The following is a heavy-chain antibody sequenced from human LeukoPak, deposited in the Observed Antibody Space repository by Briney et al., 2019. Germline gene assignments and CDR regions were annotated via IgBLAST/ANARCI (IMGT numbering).Heavy chain of an antibody. CDR3: ARTRSSSYHKY. CDR1: GFTFSDFY. CDR2: ISSDSATI. J-gene: IGHJ4*02. Sequence: GGSLRLSCAASGFTFSDFYMSWIRQAPGKGREWISYISSDSATIHYSDSVGGRFTVSRDNAKNSLYLQMNSLRAEDTAVYYCARTRSSSYHKYWGQGTLVTVSS. V-gene: IGHV3-11*01. D-gene: IGHD1-14*01.